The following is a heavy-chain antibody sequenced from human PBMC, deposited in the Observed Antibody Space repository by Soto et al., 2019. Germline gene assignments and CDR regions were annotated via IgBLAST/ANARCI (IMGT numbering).Heavy chain of an antibody. D-gene: IGHD2-21*02. CDR1: GFTYTNSA. CDR2: SIVASGRT. V-gene: IGHV1-58*01. J-gene: IGHJ3*01. Sequence: QVRIVQSGPEVKRPGTSVRVSCKTSGFTYTNSAVQWVRQARGQRLEWIGWSIVASGRTNYAREVQERVAISRDTSTSTAYMELSGLRSEDTAVYYCVAELYSGGGCCSFDFWGQGTLVTVSS. CDR3: VAELYSGGGCCSFDF.